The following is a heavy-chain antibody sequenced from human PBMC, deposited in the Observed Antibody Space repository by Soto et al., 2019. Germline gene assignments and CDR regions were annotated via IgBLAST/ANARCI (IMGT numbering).Heavy chain of an antibody. D-gene: IGHD1-7*01. Sequence: SLRLSCAVSGFNFRSYSMSWVRQAPGKGLEWVSSISSTGGGTYYAESVKGRFTISRDNSKNTLSVQMNSLRDDDTAIYYCARALSGTMIPHFWGPGTQVTVSS. V-gene: IGHV3-23*01. J-gene: IGHJ4*02. CDR2: ISSTGGGT. CDR3: ARALSGTMIPHF. CDR1: GFNFRSYS.